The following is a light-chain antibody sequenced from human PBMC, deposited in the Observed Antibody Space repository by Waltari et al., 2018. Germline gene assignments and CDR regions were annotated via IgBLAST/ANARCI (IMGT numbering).Light chain of an antibody. CDR1: SSDVGGYHY. V-gene: IGLV2-11*01. CDR2: DVT. Sequence: QSALTQPRSVSGSPGQSVTIPCTGTSSDVGGYHYVSWYQHHPGKAPKLIIYDVTKRPSGVPDRFSASKSDNTASLTISGLQAEDEADYYCCSYAGSITFWVFGGGTKLTVL. CDR3: CSYAGSITFWV. J-gene: IGLJ3*02.